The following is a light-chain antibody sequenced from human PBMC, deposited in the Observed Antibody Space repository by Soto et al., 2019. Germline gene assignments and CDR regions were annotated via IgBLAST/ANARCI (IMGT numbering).Light chain of an antibody. V-gene: IGLV1-47*01. CDR1: SSNIGNNY. Sequence: QAVVTQPPSASGSPGQRVTISCSGSSSNIGNNYVFWYHQLPGAAPKLLTYRNNQRPSGVPDRFSSSKSGTSAFLAITGLRSEDEADYYCAAWDDALSGILFGGGTKLTVL. CDR3: AAWDDALSGIL. CDR2: RNN. J-gene: IGLJ2*01.